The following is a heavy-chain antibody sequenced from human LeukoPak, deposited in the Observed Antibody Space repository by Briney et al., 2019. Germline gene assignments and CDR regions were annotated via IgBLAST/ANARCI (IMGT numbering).Heavy chain of an antibody. CDR3: ARVLYGMDV. Sequence: PSETLSLTCAVYGGSFSGYYWSWIRQPPGKGLEWIGEINHSGSTNYNPSLKSRVTISVVTSKNQFSLKLSSVTAADTAVYYCARVLYGMDVWGQGTTVTVSS. CDR2: INHSGST. CDR1: GGSFSGYY. V-gene: IGHV4-34*01. J-gene: IGHJ6*02.